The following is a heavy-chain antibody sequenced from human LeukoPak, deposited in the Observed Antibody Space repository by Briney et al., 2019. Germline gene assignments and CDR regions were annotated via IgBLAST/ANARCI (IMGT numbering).Heavy chain of an antibody. D-gene: IGHD3-22*01. V-gene: IGHV3-23*01. CDR2: ISGSGGST. J-gene: IGHJ3*02. Sequence: GGSLRLSCAASGFTFSSYAMSWVRQAPGKGLEWVSAISGSGGSTYYADSVKGRFTISRDNSKNTLYLQMNSLRAEDTALYYCAKDYSDSGVVHAFDIWGQGTMVTVSS. CDR1: GFTFSSYA. CDR3: AKDYSDSGVVHAFDI.